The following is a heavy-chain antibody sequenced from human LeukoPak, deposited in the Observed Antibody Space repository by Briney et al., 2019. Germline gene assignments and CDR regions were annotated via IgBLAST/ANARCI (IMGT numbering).Heavy chain of an antibody. CDR2: ISGSSSYM. CDR1: GFTFSSYS. CDR3: ARGRPMDY. J-gene: IGHJ4*02. Sequence: GRSLRLSCAASGFTFSSYSMNWVRQAPGKGLEWVSSISGSSSYMYYADSVKGRFTISRDNAKNSLYLQMNSQRAEDTAVYYCARGRPMDYWGQGALVTVSS. D-gene: IGHD5-24*01. V-gene: IGHV3-21*01.